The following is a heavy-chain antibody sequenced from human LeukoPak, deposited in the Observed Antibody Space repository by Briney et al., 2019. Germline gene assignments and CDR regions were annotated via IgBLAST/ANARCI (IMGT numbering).Heavy chain of an antibody. CDR3: AGGSSSWYGYFDY. J-gene: IGHJ4*02. CDR2: ISGSGGST. CDR1: GFTFSSYA. D-gene: IGHD6-13*01. Sequence: GGSLRLSCAASGFTFSSYAMSWVRQAPGKGLEWVSAISGSGGSTYYADSVKGRFTISRDNSKNTLYLQMNSLRAEDTAVYYRAGGSSSWYGYFDYWGQGTLVTVSS. V-gene: IGHV3-23*01.